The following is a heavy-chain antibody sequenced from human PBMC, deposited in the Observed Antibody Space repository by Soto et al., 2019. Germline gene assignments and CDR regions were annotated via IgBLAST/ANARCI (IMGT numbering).Heavy chain of an antibody. J-gene: IGHJ3*02. V-gene: IGHV3-30-3*01. CDR2: ISYDGSNK. CDR3: DGSSSYLDAFDI. D-gene: IGHD6-6*01. CDR1: GFTFSSYA. Sequence: PGGSLRLSCAASGFTFSSYAMHWVRQAPGKGLEWVAVISYDGSNKYYADSVKGRFTISRDNSKNTLYLQMNSLRAEDTAVYYCDGSSSYLDAFDIWGQGTMVTVSS.